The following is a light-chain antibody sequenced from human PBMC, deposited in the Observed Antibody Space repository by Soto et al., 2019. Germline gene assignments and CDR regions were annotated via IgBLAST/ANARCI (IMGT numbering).Light chain of an antibody. Sequence: QSALTQPASVSGSPEQSITISCTGTSSDVGSYNLVSWYQQHPGKAPKLMIYEVIKRPSGVSNRFSGSKSVNTASLTISGRQAEDEADYYCCSSAGSGPLWVFGGGTQLTVL. V-gene: IGLV2-23*02. CDR2: EVI. J-gene: IGLJ3*02. CDR3: CSSAGSGPLWV. CDR1: SSDVGSYNL.